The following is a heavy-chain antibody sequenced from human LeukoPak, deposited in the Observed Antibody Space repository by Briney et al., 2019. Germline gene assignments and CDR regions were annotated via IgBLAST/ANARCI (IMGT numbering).Heavy chain of an antibody. CDR1: GFTFSSYW. Sequence: PGGSLRLSCAASGFTFSSYWMHWVRQAPGKGLVWVSGTNTDGSSTMYADSVKGRFTIARDNAKNTLYLQMNSLRADDTAVYYCARHGSTGSTWYWFDPWGQGTLVTVSS. CDR2: TNTDGSST. D-gene: IGHD6-13*01. V-gene: IGHV3-74*03. CDR3: ARHGSTGSTWYWFDP. J-gene: IGHJ5*02.